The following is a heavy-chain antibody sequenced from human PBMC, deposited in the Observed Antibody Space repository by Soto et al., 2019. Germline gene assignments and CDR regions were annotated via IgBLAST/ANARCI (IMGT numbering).Heavy chain of an antibody. CDR3: ARDRKDSVLVVAATLLDY. Sequence: QVQLVQSGAEVKKPGASVKVSCKASGYTFTSYGISWVRQAPGQGLEWMGWISAYNGNTNYAQKLQGRVTMTTDTSTSTAYMELRRLRSDDTAVYYCARDRKDSVLVVAATLLDYWGQGTLVTVSS. V-gene: IGHV1-18*01. CDR1: GYTFTSYG. CDR2: ISAYNGNT. J-gene: IGHJ4*02. D-gene: IGHD2-15*01.